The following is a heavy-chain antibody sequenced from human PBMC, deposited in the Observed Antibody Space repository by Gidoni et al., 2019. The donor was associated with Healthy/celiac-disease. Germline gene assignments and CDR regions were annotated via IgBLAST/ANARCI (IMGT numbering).Heavy chain of an antibody. J-gene: IGHJ3*02. Sequence: QVQLVQSGAEVKKPGASVKVSCKASGYTFTGYYMHWVRQAPGQGLEWMGWINPNSGGTNYAQKFQGWVTMTRDTSISTAYMELSRLRSDDTAVYYCARGGYYYGSGRGAFDIWGQGTMVTVSS. CDR3: ARGGYYYGSGRGAFDI. CDR1: GYTFTGYY. D-gene: IGHD3-10*01. CDR2: INPNSGGT. V-gene: IGHV1-2*04.